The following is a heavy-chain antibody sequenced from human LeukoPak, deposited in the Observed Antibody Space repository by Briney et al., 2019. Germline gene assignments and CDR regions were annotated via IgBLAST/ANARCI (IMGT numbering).Heavy chain of an antibody. J-gene: IGHJ4*02. CDR1: GGSFSGYY. CDR3: ARSRLGYSGYDYAF. V-gene: IGHV4-59*01. Sequence: PSETLSLTCAGYGGSFSGYYWSWIRQPPGKRLEWIGYIYYSGSTNYNPSLKSRVTISVDTSKNQFSLKLNSVTAADTAVYYCARSRLGYSGYDYAFWGQGTLVTVSS. CDR2: IYYSGST. D-gene: IGHD5-12*01.